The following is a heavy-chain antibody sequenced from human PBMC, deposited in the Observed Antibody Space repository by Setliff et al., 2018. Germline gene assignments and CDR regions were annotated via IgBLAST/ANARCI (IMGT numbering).Heavy chain of an antibody. Sequence: SVKVSCKASGGTFSSYAISWVRQAPGQGLEWMGRIIPIFGTANYAQKFQGRVTITRDTSASTAYMELSSLRSEDTAVYYCARDTASSGYDTYYYDYYGMDVWGQGTTVTVSS. CDR3: ARDTASSGYDTYYYDYYGMDV. V-gene: IGHV1-69*05. D-gene: IGHD5-12*01. CDR1: GGTFSSYA. J-gene: IGHJ6*02. CDR2: IIPIFGTA.